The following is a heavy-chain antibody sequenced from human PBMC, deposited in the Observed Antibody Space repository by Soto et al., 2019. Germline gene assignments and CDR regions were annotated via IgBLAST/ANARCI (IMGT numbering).Heavy chain of an antibody. V-gene: IGHV3-30*18. CDR1: GFTFSSYG. CDR2: ISYDGNNK. J-gene: IGHJ5*02. D-gene: IGHD4-17*01. Sequence: QVQLVESGGGVVQPGRSLRLSCAASGFTFSSYGMHWVRQAPGKGLEWVAVISYDGNNKYYADSVKGRFTISRDNSKNTLYLQMNSMRAEDTAVYYCAKDHLETTVTTPSSWGQGTLVTVSS. CDR3: AKDHLETTVTTPSS.